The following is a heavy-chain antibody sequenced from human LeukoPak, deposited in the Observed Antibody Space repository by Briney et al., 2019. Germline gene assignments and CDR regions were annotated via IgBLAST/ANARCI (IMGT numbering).Heavy chain of an antibody. CDR1: GDSISNYF. V-gene: IGHV4-59*12. Sequence: SETLSLTCTVSGDSISNYFWSWIRQPPRKGLEWMAYVHYSGSTNYNPSLKSRVTISVDTSKNQFSLKLSSVTAADTAVYYCARCARYYYYYGMDVWGQGTTVTVSS. CDR2: VHYSGST. CDR3: ARCARYYYYYGMDV. J-gene: IGHJ6*02.